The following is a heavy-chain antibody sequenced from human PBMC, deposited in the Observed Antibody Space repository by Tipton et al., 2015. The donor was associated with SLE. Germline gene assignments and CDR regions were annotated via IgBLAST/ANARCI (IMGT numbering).Heavy chain of an antibody. Sequence: TLSLTCTVSGGSISSGGYCWSWIRQHPGKGLEWIGYIYYSGSTNYNPSLKSRVTISVDTSKNQFSLKLSSVTAADTAVYYCARGIDAFDIWGQGTMVTVSS. CDR2: IYYSGST. J-gene: IGHJ3*02. CDR1: GGSISSGGYC. CDR3: ARGIDAFDI. V-gene: IGHV4-61*08.